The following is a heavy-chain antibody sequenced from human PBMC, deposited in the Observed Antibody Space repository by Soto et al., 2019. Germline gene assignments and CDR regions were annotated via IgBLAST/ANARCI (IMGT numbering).Heavy chain of an antibody. CDR1: GGSISSGGYS. D-gene: IGHD2-15*01. CDR2: IYHSGST. Sequence: PSETLSLTCAVSGGSISSGGYSWSWIRQPPGKGLEWIGYIYHSGSTYYNPSLKSRATISVDRSKNQFSLKLSSVTAADTAVYYCARAGRGYCSGGSCYSGLHGMDVWGQGTTVTVSS. V-gene: IGHV4-30-2*01. CDR3: ARAGRGYCSGGSCYSGLHGMDV. J-gene: IGHJ6*02.